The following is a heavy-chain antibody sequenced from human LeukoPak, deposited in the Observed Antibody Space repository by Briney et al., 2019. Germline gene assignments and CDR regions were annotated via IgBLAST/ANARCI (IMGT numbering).Heavy chain of an antibody. CDR3: ARDSRSTYYYDSSGYYYRGAFDI. V-gene: IGHV3-21*01. CDR2: ISSSSSYI. J-gene: IGHJ3*02. Sequence: GGSLRLSCAASGFTFSSYSMNWVRQAPGKGLEWVSSISSSSSYIYYADSVKGRFTISRDNAKNSLYLQMNSLRAEDTAVYYCARDSRSTYYYDSSGYYYRGAFDIWGQGTMVTVSS. D-gene: IGHD3-22*01. CDR1: GFTFSSYS.